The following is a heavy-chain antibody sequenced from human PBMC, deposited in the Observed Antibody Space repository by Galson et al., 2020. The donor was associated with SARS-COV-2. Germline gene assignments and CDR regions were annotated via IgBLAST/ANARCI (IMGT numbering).Heavy chain of an antibody. J-gene: IGHJ4*02. CDR3: ARGGATGTELDY. D-gene: IGHD6-13*01. Sequence: SETLSLTCTVSGGSISTTSYFWGWIRQPPGKGLEWIGTIYYSGTTYYNPSLRSRVTISVDTSKNQFSLKLSSVTAADTAVYYCARGGATGTELDYWGQGTLVTVSS. V-gene: IGHV4-39*07. CDR2: IYYSGTT. CDR1: GGSISTTSYF.